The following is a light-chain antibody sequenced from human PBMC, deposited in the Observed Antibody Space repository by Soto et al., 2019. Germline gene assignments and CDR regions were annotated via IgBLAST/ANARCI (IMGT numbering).Light chain of an antibody. CDR2: LNSDGRH. V-gene: IGLV4-69*01. Sequence: QSVLTQSPSASASLGASVKLTCTLSSGHSNYAIAWHQQQPEKGPRYLMKLNSDGRHTKGDGIPDRFSGSSSGAERYLTISSLQSEDEADYYCQTWGTGIRVFGGGTEVTVL. J-gene: IGLJ3*02. CDR1: SGHSNYA. CDR3: QTWGTGIRV.